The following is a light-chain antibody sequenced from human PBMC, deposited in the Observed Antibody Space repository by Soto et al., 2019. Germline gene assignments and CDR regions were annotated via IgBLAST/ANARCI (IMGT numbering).Light chain of an antibody. CDR2: GAS. CDR3: QQRHNWPIT. CDR1: QSVSSY. J-gene: IGKJ5*01. V-gene: IGKV3-11*01. Sequence: EIVLTQSPATLSLSPGERATLCCSASQSVSSYLAWYQQKPGQAPRLLIYGASTRATSIPARFSGSGSGTDFTLTISSLEPADFGVYYCQQRHNWPITFGQGTRLEI.